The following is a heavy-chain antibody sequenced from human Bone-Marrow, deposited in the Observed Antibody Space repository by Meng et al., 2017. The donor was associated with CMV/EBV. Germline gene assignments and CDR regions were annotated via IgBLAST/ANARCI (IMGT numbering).Heavy chain of an antibody. J-gene: IGHJ4*02. CDR1: GFTFSSYS. V-gene: IGHV3-21*01. CDR2: ISSSSSYI. D-gene: IGHD6-13*01. Sequence: GGSLRLSCAASGFTFSSYSMNWVRQAPGKGLEWVSSISSSSSYIYYADSVKGRFTISRDNAKNSLYLQMNSLRAEDTAVYYCARELTTRYSSSWFAYWGQGALVPVSS. CDR3: ARELTTRYSSSWFAY.